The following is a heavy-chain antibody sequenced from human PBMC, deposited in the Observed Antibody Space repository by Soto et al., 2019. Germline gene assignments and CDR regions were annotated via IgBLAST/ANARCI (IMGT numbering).Heavy chain of an antibody. V-gene: IGHV4-34*01. D-gene: IGHD1-26*01. CDR2: INHSGST. J-gene: IGHJ6*02. CDR1: GLSFSGYY. CDR3: ARGRWESCSGELYYYYVMDV. Sequence: SETLSLTCAVYGLSFSGYYWSWIRQPPGKGLEWIGEINHSGSTNYNPSLKRRVTISVDTSKNQFSLKLSSVTAADTAVYYCARGRWESCSGELYYYYVMDVCGQGSTVTVSS.